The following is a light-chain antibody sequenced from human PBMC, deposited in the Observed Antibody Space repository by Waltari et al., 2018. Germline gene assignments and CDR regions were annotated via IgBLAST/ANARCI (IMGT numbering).Light chain of an antibody. CDR3: SSYTTSSAPGV. CDR2: EVS. V-gene: IGLV2-14*01. CDR1: ASDVGAYDF. Sequence: QSALTQPASVSGSPGQSITISCSGTASDVGAYDFVSWYQHHPGKAPHLIISEVSNRPSGISNRFSASKAGNTASLTISGLQAEDEADYYCSSYTTSSAPGVFGTGTRVTVL. J-gene: IGLJ1*01.